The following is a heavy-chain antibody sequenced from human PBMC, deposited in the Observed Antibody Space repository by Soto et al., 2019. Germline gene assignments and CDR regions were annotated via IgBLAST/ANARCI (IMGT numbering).Heavy chain of an antibody. Sequence: PGGSLRLSCAASGFTFSSYSMNWVRQAPGKGLEWVSYISSSSSTIYYADSVKGRFTISRDNAKNSLYLQMNSLIAEDTAVYYCARDQIVVVPAVKTAYNWFDPWGQGTLVTVSS. CDR3: ARDQIVVVPAVKTAYNWFDP. J-gene: IGHJ5*02. V-gene: IGHV3-48*01. D-gene: IGHD2-2*01. CDR1: GFTFSSYS. CDR2: ISSSSSTI.